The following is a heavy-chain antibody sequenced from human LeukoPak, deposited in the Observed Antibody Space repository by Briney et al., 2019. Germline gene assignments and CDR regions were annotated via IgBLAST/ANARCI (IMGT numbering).Heavy chain of an antibody. D-gene: IGHD6-19*01. CDR2: ISSNNNYI. V-gene: IGHV3-21*01. Sequence: GGSLRLSCAASGFTFSTYTMNWVRQAPGKGLEWVSSISSNNNYIYYADSMKGRFTISRDNAKNSLYLQMNSLRAEDTAVYYCARVVAGTAYYYYYYMDVWGKGTTVTVSS. CDR1: GFTFSTYT. CDR3: ARVVAGTAYYYYYYMDV. J-gene: IGHJ6*03.